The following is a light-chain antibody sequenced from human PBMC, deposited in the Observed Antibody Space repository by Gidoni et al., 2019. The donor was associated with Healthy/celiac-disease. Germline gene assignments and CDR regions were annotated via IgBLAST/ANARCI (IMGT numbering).Light chain of an antibody. CDR2: GAS. V-gene: IGKV3-20*01. Sequence: EIVLPQSPGTLSLSPGERATLSCRASQSVSSSYLAWYQQKPGQAPRLLIYGASSRATGIPDRFSGSGSGTDFTLTISRLEPEDFAVYYCQQYGSSLLTFGPGTKVDIK. CDR3: QQYGSSLLT. J-gene: IGKJ3*01. CDR1: QSVSSSY.